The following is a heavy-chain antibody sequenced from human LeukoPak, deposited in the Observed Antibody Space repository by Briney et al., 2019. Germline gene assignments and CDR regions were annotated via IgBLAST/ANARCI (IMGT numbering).Heavy chain of an antibody. CDR2: INGRGDST. V-gene: IGHV3-23*01. CDR1: RFTFSSYA. J-gene: IGHJ2*01. CDR3: AKAIAAPVWYFDL. Sequence: GGALRLSCAASRFTFSSYAMSWVRQAPGKGLEWVSTINGRGDSTSYADSVKGRFTISRHNSKNTLYLQMNTLRAEDTAVYYCAKAIAAPVWYFDLWGRGTLVTVSS. D-gene: IGHD6-13*01.